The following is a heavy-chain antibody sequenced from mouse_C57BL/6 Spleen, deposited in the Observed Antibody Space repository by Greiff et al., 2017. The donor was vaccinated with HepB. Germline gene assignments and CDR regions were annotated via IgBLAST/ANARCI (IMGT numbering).Heavy chain of an antibody. CDR2: IYPGSGST. V-gene: IGHV1-55*01. Sequence: VQLQQPGAELVKPGASVKMSCKASGYTFTSYWITWVKQRPGQGLEWIGDIYPGSGSTNYNEKFKSKATLTVDTSSSTAYMQLSSLTSEDSAVYYCARSGYGYDGGYAMDYWGQGTSVTVSS. CDR1: GYTFTSYW. CDR3: ARSGYGYDGGYAMDY. J-gene: IGHJ4*01. D-gene: IGHD2-2*01.